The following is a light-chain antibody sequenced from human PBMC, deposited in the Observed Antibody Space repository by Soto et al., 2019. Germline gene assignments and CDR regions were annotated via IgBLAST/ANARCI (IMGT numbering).Light chain of an antibody. CDR2: GAS. J-gene: IGKJ2*01. CDR1: QSVSTSY. CDR3: QQYGSYPYT. Sequence: EVVLTQSPGTLSLSPGERATLSCRASQSVSTSYLAWYQHKPGQAPRLLIYGASSRATGIPDRFSGSESGTDFNLTISRLEPEDFAVYYCQQYGSYPYTCGQGTKLEIK. V-gene: IGKV3-20*01.